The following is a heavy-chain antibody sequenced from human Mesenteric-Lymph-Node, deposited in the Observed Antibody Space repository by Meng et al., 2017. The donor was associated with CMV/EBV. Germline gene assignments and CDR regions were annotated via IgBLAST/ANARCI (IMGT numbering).Heavy chain of an antibody. J-gene: IGHJ4*02. Sequence: SETLSLTCTVSGGSISSGDYYWSWIRQPPGKGLEWIGYIYYSGSTYYNPSLKSRVTISVDTSKNQFSLKLSSVTAADTAVYYCARGYDFWSGYDNWGQGTLVTVSS. CDR3: ARGYDFWSGYDN. CDR2: IYYSGST. V-gene: IGHV4-30-4*08. CDR1: GGSISSGDYY. D-gene: IGHD3-3*01.